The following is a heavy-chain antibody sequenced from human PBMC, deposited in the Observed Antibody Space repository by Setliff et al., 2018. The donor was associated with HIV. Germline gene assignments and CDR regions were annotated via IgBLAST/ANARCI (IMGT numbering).Heavy chain of an antibody. V-gene: IGHV3-7*03. J-gene: IGHJ4*02. CDR1: GFTFRNYW. Sequence: GESLRLSCVASGFTFRNYWMNWVRQAPGKGLEWVANIKEDGSGKYYVDSVRGRFTVSRDNAAASLYLQMNSLTAADTAIYYCARQNGALNYWGQGILVTVSS. CDR3: ARQNGALNY. CDR2: IKEDGSGK. D-gene: IGHD1-1*01.